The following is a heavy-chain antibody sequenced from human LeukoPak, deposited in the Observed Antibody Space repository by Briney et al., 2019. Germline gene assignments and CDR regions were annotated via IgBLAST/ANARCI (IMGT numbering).Heavy chain of an antibody. Sequence: GGSLRLSCAASGFTFSTYWMSWVRQAPGKGLEWVANIKKDGTEKYYVDSVKGRFTISRDNAKNSLYLQMNSLRAEDTAVYYCTRDVGAAGYWGQGTLVTVSP. CDR3: TRDVGAAGY. J-gene: IGHJ4*02. V-gene: IGHV3-7*05. D-gene: IGHD6-13*01. CDR1: GFTFSTYW. CDR2: IKKDGTEK.